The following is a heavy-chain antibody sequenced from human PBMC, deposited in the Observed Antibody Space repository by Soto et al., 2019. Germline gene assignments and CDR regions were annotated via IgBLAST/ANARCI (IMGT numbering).Heavy chain of an antibody. J-gene: IGHJ6*03. D-gene: IGHD2-2*01. Sequence: EVQLVESGGGLVQPGRSLRLSCAASGFTFDDYAMHWVRQAPGKGLEWVSGISWNSGSIGYADSVKGRFTISRDNAKNSLYLQMNSLRAEDTALYYCAKDIVPAAKTRVSYYYMDVWGRGTTVTVSS. CDR3: AKDIVPAAKTRVSYYYMDV. V-gene: IGHV3-9*01. CDR1: GFTFDDYA. CDR2: ISWNSGSI.